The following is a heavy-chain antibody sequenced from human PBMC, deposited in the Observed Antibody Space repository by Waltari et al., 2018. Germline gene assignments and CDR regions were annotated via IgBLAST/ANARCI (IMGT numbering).Heavy chain of an antibody. V-gene: IGHV1-69*12. J-gene: IGHJ3*02. D-gene: IGHD3-16*01. CDR2: IIPIYGTP. Sequence: QVQLVQSGAEVKKPGSSVKVSCKASGDTFGSFAITWVRQAPGQGLEWVGGIIPIYGTPNYAQKFQDRVTFTADESTSTVCMELSSLRSEDTALYYCARRKLGEAFDIWGQGTMVTVSS. CDR1: GDTFGSFA. CDR3: ARRKLGEAFDI.